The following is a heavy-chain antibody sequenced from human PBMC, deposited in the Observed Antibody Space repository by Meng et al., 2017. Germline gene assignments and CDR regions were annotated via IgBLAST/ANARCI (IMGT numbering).Heavy chain of an antibody. J-gene: IGHJ5*02. CDR3: ARAQQWLVPYWFDP. D-gene: IGHD6-19*01. V-gene: IGHV4-4*02. CDR2: IYHSGST. Sequence: TRSLTGAVSGGSISSSNWWSWVRQPPGKGLEWIGEIYHSGSTNYNPSLKSRVTISVDKSKNQFSLKLSSVTAADTAVYYCARAQQWLVPYWFDPWGQGTLVTVSS. CDR1: GGSISSSNW.